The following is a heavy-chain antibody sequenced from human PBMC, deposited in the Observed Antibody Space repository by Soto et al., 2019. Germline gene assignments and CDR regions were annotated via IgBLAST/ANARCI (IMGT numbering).Heavy chain of an antibody. Sequence: QVQLVESGGGVVQPGRSLRLSCAASGFTFSSYAMHWVRQAPGKGLEWVAVISYDGSNKYYADSVKGRFTISRDNSKNTLYLQMNRLRAEDTAVYYCARGSSWPLYYYYYGMDVWGQGTTVTVSS. CDR2: ISYDGSNK. V-gene: IGHV3-30-3*01. CDR1: GFTFSSYA. D-gene: IGHD6-13*01. CDR3: ARGSSWPLYYYYYGMDV. J-gene: IGHJ6*02.